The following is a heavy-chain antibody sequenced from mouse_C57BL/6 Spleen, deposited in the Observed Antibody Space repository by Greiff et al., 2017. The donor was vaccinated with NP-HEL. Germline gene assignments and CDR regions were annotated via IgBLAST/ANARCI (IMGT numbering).Heavy chain of an antibody. CDR2: ISNGGGST. CDR1: GFTFSDYY. V-gene: IGHV5-12*01. CDR3: ARHPDDY. J-gene: IGHJ2*01. Sequence: EVNVVDSGGGLVQPGGSLKLSCAASGFTFSDYYMYWVRQTPEKRLEWVAYISNGGGSTYYPDTVKGRFTISRDNAKNTLYLQMSRLKSEDTAMYYCARHPDDYWGQGTTLTVSS.